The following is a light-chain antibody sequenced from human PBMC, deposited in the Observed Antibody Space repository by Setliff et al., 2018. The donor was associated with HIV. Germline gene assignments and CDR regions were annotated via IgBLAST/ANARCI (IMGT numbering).Light chain of an antibody. Sequence: QSVLTQPASVSGSPGQSITISCAGTSTDVGGYDFVSWYQQHLGKAPKLIIYDVTNRPSGVSNRFSGSKSGKTASLAISGLQPDDEAHYYCSSYTSSGTIFGGGTKVTVL. CDR2: DVT. CDR1: STDVGGYDF. CDR3: SSYTSSGTI. J-gene: IGLJ2*01. V-gene: IGLV2-14*03.